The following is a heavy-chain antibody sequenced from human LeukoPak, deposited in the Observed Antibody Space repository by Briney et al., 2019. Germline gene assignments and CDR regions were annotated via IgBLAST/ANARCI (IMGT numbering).Heavy chain of an antibody. V-gene: IGHV3-30-3*01. Sequence: GRSLRLSCAASGFTFSSYAMHWVRQAPGKGLEWVAVISYDGSNKYYADSVKGRFTISRDNSKNTLYLQMNSLRAEDTAVYYCAGEGRDSSGYYVLYYFDYWGQGTLVTVSS. D-gene: IGHD3-22*01. CDR1: GFTFSSYA. CDR3: AGEGRDSSGYYVLYYFDY. J-gene: IGHJ4*02. CDR2: ISYDGSNK.